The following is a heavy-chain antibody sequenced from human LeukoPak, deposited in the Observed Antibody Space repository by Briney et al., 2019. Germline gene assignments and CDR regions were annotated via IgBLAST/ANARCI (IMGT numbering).Heavy chain of an antibody. V-gene: IGHV3-48*03. D-gene: IGHD3-10*01. CDR2: ISSSGSTI. J-gene: IGHJ4*02. Sequence: SGGSLRLSCAASGFTFSSYEMNWVRQAPGKGLEWVSDISSSGSTIYFADSVKGRFTISRDNAKNSLYLQMNSLRDEDTAVYYCARLEYYYVSGNYYKLFDYWGQGTLVTVCS. CDR1: GFTFSSYE. CDR3: ARLEYYYVSGNYYKLFDY.